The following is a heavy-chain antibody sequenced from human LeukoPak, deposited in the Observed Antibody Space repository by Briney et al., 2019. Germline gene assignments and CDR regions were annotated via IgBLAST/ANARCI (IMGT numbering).Heavy chain of an antibody. V-gene: IGHV3-64D*09. D-gene: IGHD3-10*01. Sequence: GGSLRLSCSASGFTFSSYAMHWVRQAPGKGLEYVSAISSNGGSTYYADSVKGRFTISRDNSKNTLYLQMSSLRAEDTAVYFCVKVMVRGVITPFFDYWGQGTLITVSS. CDR2: ISSNGGST. J-gene: IGHJ4*02. CDR3: VKVMVRGVITPFFDY. CDR1: GFTFSSYA.